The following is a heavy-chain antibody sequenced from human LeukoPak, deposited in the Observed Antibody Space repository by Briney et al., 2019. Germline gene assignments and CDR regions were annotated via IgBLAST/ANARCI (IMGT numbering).Heavy chain of an antibody. CDR2: MYYNRST. CDR1: GGSISSYY. V-gene: IGHV4-59*01. J-gene: IGHJ3*02. D-gene: IGHD3-22*01. CDR3: ARGGGYFLIDAFDI. Sequence: SETLSLTCTVSGGSISSYYWSWIRQPPGKGLEWIGYMYYNRSTNHNPSLKSRVTISVDTSKNQFSLKLSSVTAADTAVYYCARGGGYFLIDAFDIWGLGTMVTVSS.